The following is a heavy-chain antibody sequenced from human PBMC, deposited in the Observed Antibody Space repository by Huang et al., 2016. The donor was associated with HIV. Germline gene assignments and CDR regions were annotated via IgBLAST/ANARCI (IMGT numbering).Heavy chain of an antibody. CDR2: IKQEESEK. D-gene: IGHD1-7*01. J-gene: IGHJ6*02. Sequence: VESGGRSVQPGGSIKLSCVGSTFTFGAYWMSWVRQPAGKGLEWVANIKQEESEKYYGDAVKGRFNISRDNARKVLFLEMDDLRVEDTAIYFCATKTAGMDIWGQGTTVTVSS. V-gene: IGHV3-7*01. CDR3: ATKTAGMDI. CDR1: TFTFGAYW.